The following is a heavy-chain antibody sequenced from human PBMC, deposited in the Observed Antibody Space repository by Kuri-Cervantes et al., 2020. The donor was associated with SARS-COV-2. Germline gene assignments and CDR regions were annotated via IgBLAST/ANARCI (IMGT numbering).Heavy chain of an antibody. Sequence: GGSLRLSCAASGFTFSIYAMSWVRQSPGKGLEWVAVISGCGAGTYYTDSLRGRFTISRDHSKNTVILQMTSLRAEDTAVYYCTKDWSGTAGAGSPVFDYWGQGTLVTVSS. J-gene: IGHJ4*02. CDR3: TKDWSGTAGAGSPVFDY. D-gene: IGHD1-14*01. CDR1: GFTFSIYA. V-gene: IGHV3-23*01. CDR2: ISGCGAGT.